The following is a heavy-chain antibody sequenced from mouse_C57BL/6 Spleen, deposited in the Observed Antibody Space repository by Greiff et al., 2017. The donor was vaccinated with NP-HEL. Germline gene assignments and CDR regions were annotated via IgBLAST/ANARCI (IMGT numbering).Heavy chain of an antibody. CDR2: INPNYGTT. Sequence: VQLKQSGPELVKPGASVKISCKASGYSFTDYNMNWVKQSNGKSLEWIGVINPNYGTTSYNEKFKGKATLTVDQSSSTAYMQLNSLTSDDSAVYYCAGHEYAWFAYWGQGTLVTVSA. V-gene: IGHV1-39*01. CDR1: GYSFTDYN. J-gene: IGHJ3*01. D-gene: IGHD5-1*01. CDR3: AGHEYAWFAY.